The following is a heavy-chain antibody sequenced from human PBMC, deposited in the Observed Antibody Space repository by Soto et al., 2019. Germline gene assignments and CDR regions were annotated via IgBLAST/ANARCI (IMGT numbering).Heavy chain of an antibody. CDR2: ISGSGGST. CDR1: GFTFSSYA. D-gene: IGHD2-15*01. J-gene: IGHJ4*02. Sequence: GGSLRLSCAASGFTFSSYAMSWVRQAPGKGLEWVSAISGSGGSTYYADSVKGRFTISRDNSKNTLYLQMNSLRAEDTAVYYCAKDHESRRSGGSCYIGYWGQGTLVTVSS. CDR3: AKDHESRRSGGSCYIGY. V-gene: IGHV3-23*01.